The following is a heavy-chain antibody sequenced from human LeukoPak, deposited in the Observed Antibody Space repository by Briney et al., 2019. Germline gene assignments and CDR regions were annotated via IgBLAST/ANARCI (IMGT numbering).Heavy chain of an antibody. J-gene: IGHJ4*02. CDR1: GGSISSYY. CDR3: ARDHSSGYYPY. CDR2: IYYSGST. D-gene: IGHD3-22*01. Sequence: SETLSLTCTVSGGSISSYYWSWIRQPPGKGLEWIGYIYYSGSTNYNPSLKSRVTISVDKSKNQFSLKLSSVTAADTAVYYCARDHSSGYYPYWGQGTLVTVSS. V-gene: IGHV4-59*12.